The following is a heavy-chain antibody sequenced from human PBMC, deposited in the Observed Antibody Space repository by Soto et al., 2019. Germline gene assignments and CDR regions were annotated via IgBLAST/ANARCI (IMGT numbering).Heavy chain of an antibody. V-gene: IGHV3-74*01. D-gene: IGHD1-7*01. CDR3: ARGTYYAMDV. J-gene: IGHJ6*02. CDR2: ITSRGSAT. CDR1: GFAFSGNY. Sequence: GGSLRLSCAASGFAFSGNYMHWVRQVQGRGLEWISGITSRGSATNHADSVKGRFTVSRDNARNTLYLQMDSLRAEDTAVYYCARGTYYAMDVWGQGTTVTVSS.